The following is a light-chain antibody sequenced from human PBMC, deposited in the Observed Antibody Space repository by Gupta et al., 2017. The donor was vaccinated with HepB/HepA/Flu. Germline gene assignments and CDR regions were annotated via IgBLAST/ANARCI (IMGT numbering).Light chain of an antibody. CDR1: QSISTL. CDR3: QEYSGSSWT. J-gene: IGKJ1*01. V-gene: IGKV1-5*03. Sequence: DIQMTQSPSILSASVGDSVTITCRASQSISTLLAWFQQKPGRAPNLLVYGASTLERGIPSRFSGSGSGTDFTLSISGLQPDDFATYYCQEYSGSSWTFGQGTKVEI. CDR2: GAS.